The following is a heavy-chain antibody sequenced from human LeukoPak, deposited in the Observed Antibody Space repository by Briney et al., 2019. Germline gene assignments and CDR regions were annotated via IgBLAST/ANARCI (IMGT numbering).Heavy chain of an antibody. Sequence: ASVKVSCKASGYTFTGYYMHWVRQAPGQGPEWMGWINPNSGGTNYAQKFQGRVTMTRDTSISTAYMELSRLRSDDTAVYYCARDKSSSWSFDYWGQGTLVTVSS. CDR1: GYTFTGYY. CDR3: ARDKSSSWSFDY. CDR2: INPNSGGT. V-gene: IGHV1-2*02. D-gene: IGHD6-13*01. J-gene: IGHJ4*02.